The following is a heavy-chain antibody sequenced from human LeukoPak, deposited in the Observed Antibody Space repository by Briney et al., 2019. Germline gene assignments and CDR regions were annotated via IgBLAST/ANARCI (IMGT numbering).Heavy chain of an antibody. Sequence: GGSLRLSCAASGFSFSSYWMNWVRQAPGKGLEWVANIKQDGSEKYYVDSVKGRFTISRDNAKNSLYLQMNSLRAEDPAVYYCASGGYSFFYWGQGALVTVSS. J-gene: IGHJ4*02. D-gene: IGHD5-18*01. CDR3: ASGGYSFFY. CDR1: GFSFSSYW. CDR2: IKQDGSEK. V-gene: IGHV3-7*03.